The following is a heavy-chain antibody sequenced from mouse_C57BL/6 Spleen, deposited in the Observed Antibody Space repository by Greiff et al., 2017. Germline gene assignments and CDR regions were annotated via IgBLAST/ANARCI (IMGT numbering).Heavy chain of an antibody. J-gene: IGHJ3*01. V-gene: IGHV5-12*01. CDR1: GFTFSDYY. CDR2: ISNGGGST. CDR3: ARDFYGSSYEFAY. D-gene: IGHD1-1*01. Sequence: EVQRVESGGGLVQPGGSLKLSCAASGFTFSDYYMYWVRQTPEKRLEWVAYISNGGGSTYYPDTVKGRFTISRDNAKNTLYLQMSRLKSEDTAMYYCARDFYGSSYEFAYWGQGTLVTVSA.